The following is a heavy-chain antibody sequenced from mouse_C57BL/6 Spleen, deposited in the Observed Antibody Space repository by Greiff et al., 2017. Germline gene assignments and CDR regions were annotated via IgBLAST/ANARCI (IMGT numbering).Heavy chain of an antibody. CDR2: ISDGGSYT. V-gene: IGHV5-4*01. Sequence: EVQRVESGGGLVKPGGSLKLSCAASGFTFSSYAMSWVRQTPEKRLEWVATISDGGSYTYYPDNVKGRFTISRDNAKNNLYLQMSHLKSEDTAMYYCARGSTMVTTGFDYWGQGTTLTVSS. CDR3: ARGSTMVTTGFDY. D-gene: IGHD2-2*01. CDR1: GFTFSSYA. J-gene: IGHJ2*01.